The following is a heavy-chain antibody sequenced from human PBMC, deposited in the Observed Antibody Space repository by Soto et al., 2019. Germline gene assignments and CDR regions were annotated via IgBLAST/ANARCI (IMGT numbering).Heavy chain of an antibody. CDR3: ARESPGYDFWSGYYRDYYYGMDV. Sequence: QVQLQESGPGLVKPSETLSLTCTVSGGSVSSGSYYWSWIRQPPGKGLEWIGYSYYSGSTNYNPSLKSRVTISVDTSKNQFSLKLSSVTAADTAVYYCARESPGYDFWSGYYRDYYYGMDVWGQGTTVTVSS. D-gene: IGHD3-3*01. CDR1: GGSVSSGSYY. CDR2: SYYSGST. J-gene: IGHJ6*02. V-gene: IGHV4-61*01.